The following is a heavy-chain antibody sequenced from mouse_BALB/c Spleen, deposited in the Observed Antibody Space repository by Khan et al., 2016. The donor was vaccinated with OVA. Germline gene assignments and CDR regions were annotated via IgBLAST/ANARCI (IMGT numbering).Heavy chain of an antibody. CDR3: ARDYYGNYYFDY. CDR2: ISYDGSN. J-gene: IGHJ2*01. D-gene: IGHD2-1*01. Sequence: EVKLLESGPGLVKPSQSLSLTCSVTGYSITSGYYWNWIRQFPGNKLEWMGYISYDGSNNYTLSLKNRISITRDTSKNQFFLKLNSVTTEDTATYYCARDYYGNYYFDYWGQGTTLTVSS. CDR1: GYSITSGYY. V-gene: IGHV3-6*02.